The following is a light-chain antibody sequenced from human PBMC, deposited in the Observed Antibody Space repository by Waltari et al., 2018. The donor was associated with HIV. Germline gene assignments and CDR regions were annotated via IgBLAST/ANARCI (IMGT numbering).Light chain of an antibody. CDR2: LNSDGSH. V-gene: IGLV4-69*02. Sequence: LGASVKLTCTLSSGHNSHAIAWHQQQPEKGPRYLMKLNSDGSHTKGDGIPDRFSGSSSGAERYLTISSLQSEDEADYYCQTWGTGIWVFGGGTKLTVL. J-gene: IGLJ3*02. CDR1: SGHNSHA. CDR3: QTWGTGIWV.